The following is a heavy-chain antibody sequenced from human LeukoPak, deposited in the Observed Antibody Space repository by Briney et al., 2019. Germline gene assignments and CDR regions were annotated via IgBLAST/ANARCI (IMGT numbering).Heavy chain of an antibody. CDR1: GGTFSSYA. V-gene: IGHV1-69*05. CDR2: IIPIFGTA. J-gene: IGHJ4*02. Sequence: SSVKVSCKASGGTFSSYAISWVRQAPGQGLEWMGGIIPIFGTANYAQKFQGRVTITTDESTSTAYMELSSLRSEDTAVYYCARDRVSYYYDSSGYPGSGYFDYWGQGTLVTVSS. D-gene: IGHD3-22*01. CDR3: ARDRVSYYYDSSGYPGSGYFDY.